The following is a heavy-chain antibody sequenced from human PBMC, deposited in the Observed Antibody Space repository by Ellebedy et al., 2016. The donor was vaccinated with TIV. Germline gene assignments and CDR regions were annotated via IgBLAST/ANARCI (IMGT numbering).Heavy chain of an antibody. CDR1: GFSISSNY. D-gene: IGHD4-17*01. V-gene: IGHV3-53*01. Sequence: GESLKISXAASGFSISSNYMNWVRQAPGRGLEWVSVIYAGGTTDYVASVKGRFSISRDTSKNTLFLQMNSLRADDTAIYYCAVGRPNYGDFPSWGQGTLVTVSS. CDR3: AVGRPNYGDFPS. J-gene: IGHJ5*02. CDR2: IYAGGTT.